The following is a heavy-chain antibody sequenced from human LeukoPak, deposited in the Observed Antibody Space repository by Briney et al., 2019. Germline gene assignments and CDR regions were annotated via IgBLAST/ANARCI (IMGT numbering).Heavy chain of an antibody. J-gene: IGHJ4*02. Sequence: SETLSLTCTVSGGPISSYYWSWLRQPPGKGLEWIGYIYYSGSTNYNPSLKSRVTISVDTSKNQFSLKLSSVTAADTAVYYCARYQLLSPYYFDYWGQGTLVTVSS. CDR1: GGPISSYY. D-gene: IGHD2-2*01. CDR3: ARYQLLSPYYFDY. V-gene: IGHV4-59*08. CDR2: IYYSGST.